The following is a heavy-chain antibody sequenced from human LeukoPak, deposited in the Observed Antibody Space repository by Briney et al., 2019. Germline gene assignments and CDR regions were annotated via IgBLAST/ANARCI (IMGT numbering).Heavy chain of an antibody. D-gene: IGHD3-10*02. J-gene: IGHJ4*02. CDR2: ISSSGSTI. CDR3: ANFYYVSDY. CDR1: GFTLSSNY. Sequence: GGSLRLSCAASGFTLSSNYMSGVRHAPGKGLEWVSYISSSGSTIYYADSVKGRFTISSDNSKNTLYLQMNSLRAEDTAVYYCANFYYVSDYWGQGTLVTVSS. V-gene: IGHV3-11*04.